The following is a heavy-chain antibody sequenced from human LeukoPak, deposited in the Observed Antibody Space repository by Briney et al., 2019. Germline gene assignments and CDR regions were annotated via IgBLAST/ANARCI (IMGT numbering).Heavy chain of an antibody. CDR1: GDIVSSNSAA. V-gene: IGHV6-1*01. CDR2: TYYRSNWYN. J-gene: IGHJ5*02. D-gene: IGHD1-1*01. CDR3: ARDLGYNWNDGWFDP. Sequence: SQTRSLTCAIAGDIVSSNSAAWNWIRQSPSRGLEGLGRTYYRSNWYNDYAVSVKSRITINPDTSKNQFALQLNSVTPEDTAVYYCARDLGYNWNDGWFDPWGQGTLVTVSS.